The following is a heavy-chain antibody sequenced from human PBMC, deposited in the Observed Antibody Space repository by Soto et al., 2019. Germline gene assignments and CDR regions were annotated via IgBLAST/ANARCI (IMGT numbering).Heavy chain of an antibody. Sequence: GASVKVSCKASGYTFTSYGISWVRQAPGQGLEWMGWISAYNGNTNYAQKLQGRVTMTTDTSTSTAYMELRSLRSDDTAVYYCAREKPTITVPRPARWFDPWGQGTLLTVSS. D-gene: IGHD6-6*01. CDR2: ISAYNGNT. CDR1: GYTFTSYG. CDR3: AREKPTITVPRPARWFDP. J-gene: IGHJ5*02. V-gene: IGHV1-18*01.